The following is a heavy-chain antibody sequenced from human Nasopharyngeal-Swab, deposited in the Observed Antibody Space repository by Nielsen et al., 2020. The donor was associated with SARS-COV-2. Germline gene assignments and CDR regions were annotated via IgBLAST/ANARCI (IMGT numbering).Heavy chain of an antibody. J-gene: IGHJ6*02. CDR3: ATDLPVRRSEWELLQAPYYYYGMDV. D-gene: IGHD1-26*01. CDR1: GYTLTELS. V-gene: IGHV1-24*01. Sequence: ASVKVSCKVSGYTLTELSMHWVRQAPGKGLEWMGGFDPEDGETIYAQKFQGRVTMTEDTSTATAYMELSSLRSEDTAVYYCATDLPVRRSEWELLQAPYYYYGMDVWGQGTTVTVSS. CDR2: FDPEDGET.